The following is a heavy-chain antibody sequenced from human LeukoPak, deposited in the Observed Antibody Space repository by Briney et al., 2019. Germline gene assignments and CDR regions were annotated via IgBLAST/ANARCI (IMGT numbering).Heavy chain of an antibody. J-gene: IGHJ1*01. CDR2: ISGSGGST. Sequence: GGSLRLSCAASGFTFSSYAMSWVRQAPGKGLEWVSAISGSGGSTYYADSVKGRLTISRDNSKNTLYLQMNSLRAEDTAVYYCATRQLTFYSSSTEYFQHWGQGTLVTVSS. V-gene: IGHV3-23*01. CDR1: GFTFSSYA. CDR3: ATRQLTFYSSSTEYFQH. D-gene: IGHD6-6*01.